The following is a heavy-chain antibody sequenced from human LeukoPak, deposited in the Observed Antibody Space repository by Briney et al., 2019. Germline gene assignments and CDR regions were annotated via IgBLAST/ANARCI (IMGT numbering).Heavy chain of an antibody. Sequence: SETLSLTCTVCGGSISSYYWSWIRQPPGKGLEWIGYIYYSGSTNYNPSLKSRVTISVDTSKNQFSLKLSSVTAADTAVYYCAREYSIHPLFYNWFDPWGQGTLVTVSS. CDR3: AREYSIHPLFYNWFDP. CDR2: IYYSGST. CDR1: GGSISSYY. V-gene: IGHV4-59*01. D-gene: IGHD6-13*01. J-gene: IGHJ5*02.